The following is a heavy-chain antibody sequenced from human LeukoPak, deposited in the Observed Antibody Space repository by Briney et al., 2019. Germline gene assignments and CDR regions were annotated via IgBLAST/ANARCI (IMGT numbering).Heavy chain of an antibody. J-gene: IGHJ4*02. CDR1: GFTFSSYG. V-gene: IGHV3-33*01. CDR2: IWYDGSNK. D-gene: IGHD3-3*01. CDR3: ARDLRFWSGYSWSH. Sequence: PGGSLRLSCAASGFTFSSYGMHWVRQAPGKGLEWGAVIWYDGSNKYYADSVKGRFTISRDNSKNTLYLQMNSLRAEDTAVYYCARDLRFWSGYSWSHSGQGTLVTVSS.